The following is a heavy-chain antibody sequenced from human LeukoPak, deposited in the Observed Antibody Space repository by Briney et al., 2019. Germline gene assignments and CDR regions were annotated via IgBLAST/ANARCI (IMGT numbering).Heavy chain of an antibody. D-gene: IGHD3-22*01. CDR3: ARDHLSHDSSGYYYYYYYGMDV. Sequence: GGSLRLSCAASGFTFSSYWMSWVRQAPGKGLEWVANIKQDGSEKYYVDSVKGRFTISRDNAKNSLYLQMNSLRAEDTAVYYCARDHLSHDSSGYYYYYYYGMDVWGQGTTVTVSS. J-gene: IGHJ6*02. CDR1: GFTFSSYW. CDR2: IKQDGSEK. V-gene: IGHV3-7*01.